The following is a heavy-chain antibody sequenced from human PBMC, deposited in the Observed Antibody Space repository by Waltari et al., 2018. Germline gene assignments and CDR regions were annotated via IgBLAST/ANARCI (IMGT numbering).Heavy chain of an antibody. J-gene: IGHJ4*02. V-gene: IGHV3-7*04. Sequence: QLVESGGGLVQPGRSLSPSCRAPGVSLSSSWMTWVRQAPGKGLEWVANIKRDASEKSYVGSVEGRFTISRDNAENSLYLQMNSLRVEDTAVYYCARDLMRVAGTLWGQGTLVTVSS. D-gene: IGHD6-13*01. CDR1: GVSLSSSW. CDR3: ARDLMRVAGTL. CDR2: IKRDASEK.